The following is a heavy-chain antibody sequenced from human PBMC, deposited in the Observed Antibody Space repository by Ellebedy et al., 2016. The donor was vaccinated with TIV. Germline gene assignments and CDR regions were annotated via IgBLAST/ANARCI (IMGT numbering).Heavy chain of an antibody. CDR1: GGSISSYY. CDR3: ARDTPYDYVWGSYRYFDY. Sequence: MPSETLSLTCTVSGGSISSYYWSWIRQPPGKGLEWIGYIYYSGSTNYNPSLKSRVTISVDTSKNQFSLKLSSVTAADTAVYYCARDTPYDYVWGSYRYFDYWGQGTLVTVSS. J-gene: IGHJ4*02. CDR2: IYYSGST. V-gene: IGHV4-59*01. D-gene: IGHD3-16*02.